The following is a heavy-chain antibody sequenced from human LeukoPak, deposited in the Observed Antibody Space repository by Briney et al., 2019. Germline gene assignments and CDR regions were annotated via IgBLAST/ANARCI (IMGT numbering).Heavy chain of an antibody. CDR2: INTNSGDT. V-gene: IGHV1-2*02. CDR3: ARDQAFVYCSGGTCYDDY. CDR1: GYTFTGYY. D-gene: IGHD2-15*01. Sequence: GASVKVSCKASGYTFTGYYMHWVRQAPGQGLEWMGWINTNSGDTHYAQKFQGRVTMTRDTCINTAYMELSRLRSDDTAVYYCARDQAFVYCSGGTCYDDYWGQGSLVTVSS. J-gene: IGHJ4*02.